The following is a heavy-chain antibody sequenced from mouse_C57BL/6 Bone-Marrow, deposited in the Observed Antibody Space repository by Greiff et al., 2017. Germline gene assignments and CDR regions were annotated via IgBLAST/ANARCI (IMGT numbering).Heavy chain of an antibody. J-gene: IGHJ1*03. D-gene: IGHD1-1*01. CDR1: GYTFTDYY. CDR2: INPNNGGT. CDR3: ARSPLYYYGSPYWYFDV. V-gene: IGHV1-26*01. Sequence: VQLQQSGPELVKPGASVKISCKASGYTFTDYYMNWVKQSHGKSLEWIGDINPNNGGTSYNQKFKGKATLTVDKSSSTAYMELRSLTSEDSAVYYCARSPLYYYGSPYWYFDVWGTGTTVTVSS.